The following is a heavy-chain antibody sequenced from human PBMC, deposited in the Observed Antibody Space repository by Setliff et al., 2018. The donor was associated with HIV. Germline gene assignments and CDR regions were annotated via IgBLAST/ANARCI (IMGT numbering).Heavy chain of an antibody. D-gene: IGHD3-22*01. J-gene: IGHJ6*03. CDR1: GGSISSGSYY. CDR3: ARETYYYDNPQYYYYYMDV. Sequence: SETLSLTCTVSGGSISSGSYYWSWIRQPAGKGLEWIGRIYTSGSTNYNTSLKSRVTIAVDTSKNQFSLKLRSVTAADTAVYYCARETYYYDNPQYYYYYMDVWGKGTTVTVSS. CDR2: IYTSGST. V-gene: IGHV4-61*02.